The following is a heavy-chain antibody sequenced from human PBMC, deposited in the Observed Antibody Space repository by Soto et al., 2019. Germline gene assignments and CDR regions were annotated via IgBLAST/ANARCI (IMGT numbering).Heavy chain of an antibody. CDR2: FDPEDGET. J-gene: IGHJ4*02. V-gene: IGHV1-24*01. D-gene: IGHD1-1*01. CDR1: GHTLTELS. CDR3: AARGTRWLHSPVDY. Sequence: QVQLLQSGAEVKKPGASVKVSCKVSGHTLTELSMHWVRQAPGRGLEWMGGFDPEDGETIFAQKFQGRVTMTADTSTDSTYMELTSLRSEDTAVYYCAARGTRWLHSPVDYWGQGTLVTISS.